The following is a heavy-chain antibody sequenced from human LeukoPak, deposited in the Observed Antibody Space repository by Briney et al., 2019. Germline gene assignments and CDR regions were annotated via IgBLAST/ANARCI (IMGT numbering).Heavy chain of an antibody. CDR2: IKHDGSEQ. D-gene: IGHD1-26*01. Sequence: GGSLRLSCGASGFTFSNYWMTWVRQAPGKGLDWVANIKHDGSEQYYVDSVKGRFTISRDNAQSSLFLQMRSLRAEDTAVYYCAREFRRAPTLVGSYHFDYWGQGTLVTVSS. CDR1: GFTFSNYW. J-gene: IGHJ4*02. CDR3: AREFRRAPTLVGSYHFDY. V-gene: IGHV3-7*04.